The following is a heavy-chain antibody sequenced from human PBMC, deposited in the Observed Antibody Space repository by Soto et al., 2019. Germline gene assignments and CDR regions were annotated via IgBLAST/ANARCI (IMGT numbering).Heavy chain of an antibody. Sequence: ASVKVSCKASGYTFTSYDINWVRQATGQGLEWMGWMNPNSGNTGYAQKFQGRVTMTRNTSISTAYMELSSLRSEDTAVYYCARAPLSSWNNYYYYGMDVWGQGTTV. CDR2: MNPNSGNT. CDR3: ARAPLSSWNNYYYYGMDV. V-gene: IGHV1-8*01. CDR1: GYTFTSYD. D-gene: IGHD6-13*01. J-gene: IGHJ6*02.